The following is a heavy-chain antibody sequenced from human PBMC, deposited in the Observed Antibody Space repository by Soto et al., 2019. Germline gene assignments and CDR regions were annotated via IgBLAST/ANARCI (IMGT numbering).Heavy chain of an antibody. CDR2: ISSSSNYI. V-gene: IGHV3-21*01. J-gene: IGHJ4*02. D-gene: IGHD6-13*01. Sequence: EVQLVESGGGLVKPGGSLRLSCAASGFIFSSYSMNWVRQAPGKGLEWVSSISSSSNYIYYADSVKGRFTISRDNAKNSLYLQMNSLRGEDTAVYYCARDSGSSWSYFYYWGQGTPVTVSS. CDR1: GFIFSSYS. CDR3: ARDSGSSWSYFYY.